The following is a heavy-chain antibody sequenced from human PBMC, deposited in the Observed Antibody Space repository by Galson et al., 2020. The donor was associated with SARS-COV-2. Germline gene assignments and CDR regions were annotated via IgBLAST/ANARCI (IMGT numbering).Heavy chain of an antibody. D-gene: IGHD2-2*01. CDR2: IVVGSGNT. J-gene: IGHJ3*02. CDR3: AAPDCSSTSCHDAFDI. V-gene: IGHV1-58*01. Sequence: SVKVSCKASGFTFTSSAVQCVRQARGQRLEGRGWIVVGSGNTNYAQKFQERVTITRDMSTSTAYMELSSLRSEDTAVYYCAAPDCSSTSCHDAFDIWGQGTMVTVSS. CDR1: GFTFTSSA.